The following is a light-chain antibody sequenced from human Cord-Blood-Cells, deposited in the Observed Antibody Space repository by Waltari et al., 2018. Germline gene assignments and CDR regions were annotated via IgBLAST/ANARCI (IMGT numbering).Light chain of an antibody. CDR1: SSDVGGYNS. Sequence: QSALTPPASASGSPGQPIPISCTGTSSDVGGYNSVSWYQQHPGKAPKLMIYDVSNRPSGVSNRFSGSKSGNTASLTISGLQAEDEADYYCSSYTSSSTYVFGTGTKVTVL. CDR3: SSYTSSSTYV. V-gene: IGLV2-14*01. J-gene: IGLJ1*01. CDR2: DVS.